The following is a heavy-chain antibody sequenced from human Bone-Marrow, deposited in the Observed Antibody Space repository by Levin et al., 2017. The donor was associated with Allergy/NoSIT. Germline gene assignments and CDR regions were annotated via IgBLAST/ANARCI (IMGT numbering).Heavy chain of an antibody. CDR3: ATRSADGAYTPYYYYYYMEV. D-gene: IGHD2-15*01. CDR2: IDPDDSQT. Sequence: PGGSLRLSCQGSGSRFTSYWITWVRQLPGKGLEWMGRIDPDDSQTNYSPSFEGHVTISADKSISTAYLQWSSLRASDTAIYYCATRSADGAYTPYYYYYYMEVWGKGTTVTVSS. J-gene: IGHJ6*03. V-gene: IGHV5-10-1*01. CDR1: GSRFTSYW.